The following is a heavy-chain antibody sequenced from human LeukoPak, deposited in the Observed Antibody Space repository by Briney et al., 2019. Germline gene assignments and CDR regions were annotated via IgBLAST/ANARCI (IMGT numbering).Heavy chain of an antibody. V-gene: IGHV4-59*01. CDR1: GGSISSYY. D-gene: IGHD3-22*01. CDR2: IYYSGST. CDR3: PRVLRNSSVYPKYSKH. J-gene: IGHJ1*01. Sequence: SETLSLTCTVSGGSISSYYWSWIRQPPGKGLEWIGYIYYSGSTNYNPSLKSRVTISVDTSKNQFSLKLSSVTAADTAVYYCPRVLRNSSVYPKYSKHGAKAPLATVSS.